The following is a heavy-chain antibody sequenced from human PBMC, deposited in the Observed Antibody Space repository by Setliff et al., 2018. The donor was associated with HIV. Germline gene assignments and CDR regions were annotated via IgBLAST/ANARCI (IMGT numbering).Heavy chain of an antibody. J-gene: IGHJ4*02. D-gene: IGHD5-18*01. CDR1: GGSISSGGFY. V-gene: IGHV4-31*03. CDR3: ARDGGYSYGFFDY. Sequence: PSETLSLTCTVTGGSISSGGFYWTWIRQHPGKGLEWIGYIYNTGSTYHSPSLESRVTISIDTSKNQFSLKLSSVTAADTAVYYCARDGGYSYGFFDYWGQGTLVTVSS. CDR2: IYNTGST.